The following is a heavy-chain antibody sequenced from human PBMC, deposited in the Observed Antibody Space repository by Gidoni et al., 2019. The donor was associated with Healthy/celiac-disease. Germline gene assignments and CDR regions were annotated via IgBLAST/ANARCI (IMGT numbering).Heavy chain of an antibody. D-gene: IGHD6-19*01. CDR2: IYPGDADT. J-gene: IGHJ4*02. Sequence: EVQLVQSGAEVKKPGESLKISCKGSGYSFTRYWIGWVRQMSGKGLEWMGIIYPGDADTRYSPSFQGQVTISADKSISTAYLQWSSLKASDTAMYYCARQGYSSGWPEDYWGQGTLVTVSS. V-gene: IGHV5-51*01. CDR1: GYSFTRYW. CDR3: ARQGYSSGWPEDY.